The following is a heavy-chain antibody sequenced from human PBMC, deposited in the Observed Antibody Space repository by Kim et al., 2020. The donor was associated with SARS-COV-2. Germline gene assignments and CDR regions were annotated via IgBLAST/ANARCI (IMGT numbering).Heavy chain of an antibody. V-gene: IGHV3-15*07. J-gene: IGHJ6*02. CDR3: TRIRGGFYYVMGV. Sequence: GGSLRLSCAASGFPFSKTWLNWVRQAPGKGLEWSGRIKSKTDGGTTDYAAPVKGRFTISRDDSINTLYLQMNSLQTEDTAVYYCTRIRGGFYYVMGVWGQGTTVTVSS. D-gene: IGHD3-16*01. CDR1: GFPFSKTW. CDR2: IKSKTDGGTT.